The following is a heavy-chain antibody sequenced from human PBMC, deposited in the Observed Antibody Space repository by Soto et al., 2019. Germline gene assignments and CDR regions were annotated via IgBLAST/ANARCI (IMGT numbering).Heavy chain of an antibody. J-gene: IGHJ4*02. D-gene: IGHD6-19*01. CDR2: ISAYNGNT. CDR1: GYTFTSYG. CDR3: ARGRRDGSGWDDFDY. Sequence: ASVKVSCKASGYTFTSYGISWVRQAPGQGLEWMGWISAYNGNTNYAQKLQGRVTMTTDTSTSTAYMELRSLRSDDTAVYYCARGRRDGSGWDDFDYWGQGTLVTVSS. V-gene: IGHV1-18*01.